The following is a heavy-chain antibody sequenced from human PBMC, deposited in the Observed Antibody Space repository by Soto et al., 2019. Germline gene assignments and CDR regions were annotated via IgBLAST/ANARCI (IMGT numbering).Heavy chain of an antibody. Sequence: GASVKVSCKASGFTFTSYGFSWVRQAPGQGLEWMGWISAYNGNTNYVQKVQDRVTMTTDTSTNTAYMELRSLRSDDTAVYYCTRDLGSSSGFLDYWGQGTLVTVSS. D-gene: IGHD6-19*01. CDR2: ISAYNGNT. CDR3: TRDLGSSSGFLDY. CDR1: GFTFTSYG. V-gene: IGHV1-18*01. J-gene: IGHJ4*02.